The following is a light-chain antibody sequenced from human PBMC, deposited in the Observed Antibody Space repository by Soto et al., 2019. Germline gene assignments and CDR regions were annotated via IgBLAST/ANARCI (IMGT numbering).Light chain of an antibody. J-gene: IGLJ1*01. CDR2: GNS. Sequence: SVLTQPPSVSGAPGQRGTISCTVNSAKIRATYDVPWYQQLRGTAPKLLIYGNSNRPSGVSARFSGSKSGTSASLAITGLQADDEADYYCQSYDSSLSAHYVFGTGSKVTV. CDR1: SAKIRATYD. V-gene: IGLV1-40*01. CDR3: QSYDSSLSAHYV.